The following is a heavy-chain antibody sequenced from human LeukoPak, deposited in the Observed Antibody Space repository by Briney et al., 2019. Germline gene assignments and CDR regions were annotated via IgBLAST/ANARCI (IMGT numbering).Heavy chain of an antibody. J-gene: IGHJ6*03. Sequence: PSETLSLTCTVSGGSISNYYWSWLRQPPGKGLEWLGYIYYSGNTIYNPSLKSRVTISIDTSKNQFSLKLTSLTAADTAVYYCARGPVSYYYYYLDVWGKGTTVTVSS. CDR3: ARGPVSYYYYYLDV. CDR1: GGSISNYY. CDR2: IYYSGNT. V-gene: IGHV4-59*01.